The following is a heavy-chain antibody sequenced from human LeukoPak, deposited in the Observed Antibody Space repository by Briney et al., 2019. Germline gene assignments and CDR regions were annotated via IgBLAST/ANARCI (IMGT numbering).Heavy chain of an antibody. CDR2: ISYDGSNK. CDR1: GFTFSSYG. CDR3: AKHRVAAAGTMQQH. D-gene: IGHD6-13*01. J-gene: IGHJ1*01. V-gene: IGHV3-33*05. Sequence: PGGSLRLSCAASGFTFSSYGMHWVRQAPGKGLEWVAVISYDGSNKYYADSVKGRFTISRDNSKNTLYLQMNSLRAEDTAVYYCAKHRVAAAGTMQQHWGQGTLVTVSS.